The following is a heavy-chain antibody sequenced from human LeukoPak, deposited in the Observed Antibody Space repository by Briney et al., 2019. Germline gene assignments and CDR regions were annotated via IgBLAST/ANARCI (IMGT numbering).Heavy chain of an antibody. CDR2: INGSGAST. Sequence: GGSLTLSCAASGFTFSSYAMRWVRQAPGKGLEWVSAINGSGASTYYAGSVKGRFTNARDNSKNMLYLEMNSLRVEDTDIYYCAKDRSSSTSCSNYWGRGTLVTVSS. CDR1: GFTFSSYA. D-gene: IGHD2-2*01. J-gene: IGHJ4*02. V-gene: IGHV3-23*01. CDR3: AKDRSSSTSCSNY.